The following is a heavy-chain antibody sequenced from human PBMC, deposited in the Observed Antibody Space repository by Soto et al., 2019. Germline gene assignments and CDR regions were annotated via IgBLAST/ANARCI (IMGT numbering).Heavy chain of an antibody. CDR1: GVTFSNFG. CDR3: AKGSDVARQELDY. J-gene: IGHJ4*02. CDR2: ISSDGSDK. Sequence: QVQLVESGGGVVQPGRSLSLSCAASGVTFSNFGMHWVRQAPGKGLECVAVISSDGSDKYFSDSVKGRFTISEENSKNTLFLQLNSLRVEDTAVYSCAKGSDVARQELDYWGQGTLVTVS. V-gene: IGHV3-30*18. D-gene: IGHD3-16*01.